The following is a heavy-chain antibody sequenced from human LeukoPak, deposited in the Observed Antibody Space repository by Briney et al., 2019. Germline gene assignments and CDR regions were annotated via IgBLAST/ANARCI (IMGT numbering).Heavy chain of an antibody. CDR2: ISSSSRYI. J-gene: IGHJ4*02. D-gene: IGHD5-18*01. Sequence: GGSLRLSCEVSGFTFSSYHMNWVRQAPGKGLEWVSSISSSSRYIYYADSMTGRFTISRDNAKNSLYLQMHSLRAEDTAMYYCARRAATERGHSYGLDYWGQGTLVTVSS. CDR3: ARRAATERGHSYGLDY. V-gene: IGHV3-21*01. CDR1: GFTFSSYH.